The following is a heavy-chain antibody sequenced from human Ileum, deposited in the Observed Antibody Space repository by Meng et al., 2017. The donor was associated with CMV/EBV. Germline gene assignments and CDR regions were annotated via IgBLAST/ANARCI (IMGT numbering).Heavy chain of an antibody. V-gene: IGHV3-7*01. CDR2: INQDGSEK. Sequence: GESLKISCAASGFTFSSYWMSWVRQAPGKGLEWVANINQDGSEKYYVDSVKGRFTISRDNAKNTLYLQMNSLIAEDTTVYYCATMVTVAGWIFDYWGQGTLVTVSS. CDR3: ATMVTVAGWIFDY. CDR1: GFTFSSYW. D-gene: IGHD6-19*01. J-gene: IGHJ4*02.